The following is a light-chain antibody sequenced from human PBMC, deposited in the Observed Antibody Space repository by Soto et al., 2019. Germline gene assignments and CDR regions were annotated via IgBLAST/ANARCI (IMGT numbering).Light chain of an antibody. J-gene: IGKJ1*01. CDR3: QHDASFSGT. Sequence: IQVTQSPSAVSRSVRDRLTITCRASPTISSWLDWYQQKPGKAPKLLIYKASTLKSGVPSRFSGSGSGTEFTLTISSVQADDFATYYCQHDASFSGTFGQGTKVDIK. V-gene: IGKV1-5*03. CDR1: PTISSW. CDR2: KAS.